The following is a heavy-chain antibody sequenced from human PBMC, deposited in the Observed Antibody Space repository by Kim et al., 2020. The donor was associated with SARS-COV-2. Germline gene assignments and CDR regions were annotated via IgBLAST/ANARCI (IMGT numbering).Heavy chain of an antibody. Sequence: TNYSPALKSRVTISVDTSKNQFSLKLGSVAAADTAVYYCARGGVTTVVTGWGQGTLVTVSS. V-gene: IGHV4-59*09. D-gene: IGHD4-17*01. CDR2: T. CDR3: ARGGVTTVVTG. J-gene: IGHJ4*02.